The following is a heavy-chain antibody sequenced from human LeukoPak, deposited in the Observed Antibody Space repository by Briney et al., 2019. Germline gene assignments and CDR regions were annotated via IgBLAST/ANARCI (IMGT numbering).Heavy chain of an antibody. D-gene: IGHD4-23*01. CDR3: AREEVTQFDY. Sequence: GGSLRLSCAASGFTFSTYSMRWVRQAPGRGLEWVASLTGKGGGTYYAHSVQGRFTISRDNSQNTVYLQMNRVRDDDTAVYYCAREEVTQFDYWGQGTLVTVSS. CDR2: LTGKGGGT. J-gene: IGHJ4*02. CDR1: GFTFSTYS. V-gene: IGHV3-23*01.